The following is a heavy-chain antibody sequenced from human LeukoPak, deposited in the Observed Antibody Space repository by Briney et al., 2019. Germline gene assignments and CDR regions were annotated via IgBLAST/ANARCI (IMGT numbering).Heavy chain of an antibody. CDR2: ISAYNGNT. CDR3: AREKSRGYSYGRTNWFDP. Sequence: ASVKVSCKASGYTFTSYGISWVRQAPGQGLEWMGWISAYNGNTNYAQKLQGRVTMTTDTSTSTAYMELGSLRSDDTAVYYCAREKSRGYSYGRTNWFDPWGQGTLVTVSS. J-gene: IGHJ5*02. V-gene: IGHV1-18*04. D-gene: IGHD5-18*01. CDR1: GYTFTSYG.